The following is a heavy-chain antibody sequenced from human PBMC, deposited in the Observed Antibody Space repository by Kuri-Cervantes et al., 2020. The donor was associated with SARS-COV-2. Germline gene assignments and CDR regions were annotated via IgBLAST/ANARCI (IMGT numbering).Heavy chain of an antibody. D-gene: IGHD5-24*01. Sequence: ASVKVSCKASGYTFTSYAMHWVRQAPGQRLEWMGWMNPNSGNTGYAQKFQGRVTMTRNTSISTAYMELSSLRSEDTAVYYCARGLYGHSRDETYFDYWGQGTLVTVSS. CDR2: MNPNSGNT. V-gene: IGHV1-8*02. J-gene: IGHJ4*02. CDR3: ARGLYGHSRDETYFDY. CDR1: GYTFTSYA.